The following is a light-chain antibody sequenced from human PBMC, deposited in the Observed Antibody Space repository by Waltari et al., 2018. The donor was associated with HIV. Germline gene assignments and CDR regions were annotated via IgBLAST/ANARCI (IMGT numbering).Light chain of an antibody. CDR3: STHTTSDTLI. Sequence: QSALTQPASVSGSPGQSVTIPCTGTTSDFGRYNSVSWYQQHPGHVPQVIIYEVTSRPSGVPHRFSGSRSGNTASLTISGLQAEDEAVYYCSTHTTSDTLIFGGGTKLTVL. J-gene: IGLJ2*01. CDR2: EVT. CDR1: TSDFGRYNS. V-gene: IGLV2-14*03.